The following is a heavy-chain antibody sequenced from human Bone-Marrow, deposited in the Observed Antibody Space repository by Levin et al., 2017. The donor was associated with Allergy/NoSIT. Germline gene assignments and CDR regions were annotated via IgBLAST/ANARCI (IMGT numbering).Heavy chain of an antibody. V-gene: IGHV4-30-2*01. J-gene: IGHJ4*02. Sequence: SQTLSLTCAVSGGSISSGGYSWSWIRQPPGKGLEWIGNIYLSGSTNDNPSLKSRVTISVDRAKNQFSLKLSSVTAADTAVYYCARVAGYSFGYYFDHWGQGTLVTVSS. CDR2: IYLSGST. D-gene: IGHD5-18*01. CDR1: GGSISSGGYS. CDR3: ARVAGYSFGYYFDH.